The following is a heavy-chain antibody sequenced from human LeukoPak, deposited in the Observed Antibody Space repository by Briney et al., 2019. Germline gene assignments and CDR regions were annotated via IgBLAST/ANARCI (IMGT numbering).Heavy chain of an antibody. V-gene: IGHV3-23*01. D-gene: IGHD6-19*01. CDR3: SAQPEALAGGLHY. CDR1: GFTFSSHS. J-gene: IGHJ4*02. Sequence: GGSLGLSCAVSGFTFSSHSMTWVRQAPGKGLDWVSTISPSGGSTFYADSVKGRFAVSRDNSRNTLYLQMNTLRAEDTAVYYCSAQPEALAGGLHYWGQGALVTVSS. CDR2: ISPSGGST.